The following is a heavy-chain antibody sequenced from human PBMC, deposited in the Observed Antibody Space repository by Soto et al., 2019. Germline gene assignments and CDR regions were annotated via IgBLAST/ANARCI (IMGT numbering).Heavy chain of an antibody. J-gene: IGHJ1*01. Sequence: QITLKESGPTLVKPTQTLTLTCTFSGFSVSTSSVGVGWIRQPPGKALEWLALIYWDDDKRYAPSLKSRLSITKDTSKNQVVLTTTHMDLVDTATYFCAHRNDRVSFQYWGQGTLVVVSS. V-gene: IGHV2-5*05. CDR1: GFSVSTSSVG. CDR3: AHRNDRVSFQY. CDR2: IYWDDDK. D-gene: IGHD1-1*01.